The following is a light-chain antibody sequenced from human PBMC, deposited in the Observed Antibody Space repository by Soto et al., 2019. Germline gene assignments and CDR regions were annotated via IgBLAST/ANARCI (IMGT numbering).Light chain of an antibody. CDR3: CSHAGGSSWV. Sequence: QSALTQPRSVSGSPGQSVTISCTGTSGDVGAYDRVSWYQHHPTKVPKLIIYDVTNRPSGVPYRFSGSKSGSTASLTISGLQAEDEADYYCCSHAGGSSWVFGGGTKVTVL. V-gene: IGLV2-11*01. J-gene: IGLJ3*02. CDR2: DVT. CDR1: SGDVGAYDR.